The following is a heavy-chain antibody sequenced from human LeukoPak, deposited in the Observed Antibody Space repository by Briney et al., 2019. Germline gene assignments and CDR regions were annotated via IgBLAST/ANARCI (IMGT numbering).Heavy chain of an antibody. CDR2: ISWNSGSI. D-gene: IGHD6-19*01. Sequence: GGSLRLSCAASGFTFDDYAMHWVRQAPGKGLEWVSDISWNSGSIGYADSVKGRFTISRDNAKNSLYLQMNSLRAEDMALYYCAKDKGSSGWFFDYWGQGTLVTVSS. CDR1: GFTFDDYA. V-gene: IGHV3-9*03. J-gene: IGHJ4*02. CDR3: AKDKGSSGWFFDY.